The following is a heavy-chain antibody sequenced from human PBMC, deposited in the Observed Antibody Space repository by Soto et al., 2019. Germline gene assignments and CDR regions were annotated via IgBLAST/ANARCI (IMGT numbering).Heavy chain of an antibody. V-gene: IGHV3-30-3*01. D-gene: IGHD1-1*01. CDR2: ISYDGGNK. CDR1: GFTFSSYA. CDR3: ARASLERMRSEHYYGMDV. J-gene: IGHJ6*02. Sequence: PGGSLRLSCAASGFTFSSYAMHWVRQAPGKGLEWVAVISYDGGNKYYADSVKGRFTISRDNSKNTLYLQMNSLRAGDTAVYYCARASLERMRSEHYYGMDVWGQGTTVTVSS.